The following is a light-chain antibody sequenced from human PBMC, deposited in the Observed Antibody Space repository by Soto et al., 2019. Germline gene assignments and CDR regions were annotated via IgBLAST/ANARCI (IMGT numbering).Light chain of an antibody. CDR1: QSVSSTF. V-gene: IGKV3-20*01. CDR3: HQYGGSPPYT. Sequence: EIVLTQSQGTLSLSPGDRATLSCRASQSVSSTFIVWYQQKPGQAPRLLIYGASNRATGIPDRFSGSGSGTEFTLTISRLEPEDFAVYYCHQYGGSPPYTFGQGTNLEIK. J-gene: IGKJ2*01. CDR2: GAS.